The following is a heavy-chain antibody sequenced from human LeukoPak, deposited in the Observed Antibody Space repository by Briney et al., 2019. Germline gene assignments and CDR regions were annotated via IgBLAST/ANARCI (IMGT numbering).Heavy chain of an antibody. CDR2: VKADGTVK. V-gene: IGHV3-7*01. D-gene: IGHD2-21*01. CDR3: VRGHINSPNVFDS. CDR1: GFTFNNFW. J-gene: IGHJ5*01. Sequence: GGSLRLSCAASGFTFNNFWMNWVRQTPGKGLEWVANVKADGTVKYYLDSVRGRFTISADNAASSVYLQMNSLRVDDTALYYCVRGHINSPNVFDSWGQGTLVTVSS.